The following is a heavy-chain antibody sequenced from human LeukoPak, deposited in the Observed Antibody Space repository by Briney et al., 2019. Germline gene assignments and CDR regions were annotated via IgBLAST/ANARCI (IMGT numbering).Heavy chain of an antibody. CDR2: VSGSGDDT. J-gene: IGHJ6*01. Sequence: GGSLRLSCAASGFTFTTYSMSWVRQPPGKGLEWVSAVSGSGDDTFYADSVKGRFTISRDNRKNTVSLQMNSLRAEDTALYYCAKMKGHPLPKYYMDVWGQGTTVTVSS. CDR1: GFTFTTYS. V-gene: IGHV3-23*01. CDR3: AKMKGHPLPKYYMDV. D-gene: IGHD1-26*01.